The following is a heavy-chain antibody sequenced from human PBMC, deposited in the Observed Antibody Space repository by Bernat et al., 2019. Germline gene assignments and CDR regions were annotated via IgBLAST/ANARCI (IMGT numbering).Heavy chain of an antibody. D-gene: IGHD2-2*01. Sequence: VQLVESGGGVVQPGRSLRLSCAASGFTFSSYAMHWVRQAPGKGLQWVAVISDDGSNQYYADSVKGRLTISRDNSKNTLYLQMNSLRAEDTAVYYCARGGGYCPSTNRHGVDYWGRGTLVTVSS. CDR3: ARGGGYCPSTNRHGVDY. V-gene: IGHV3-30-3*01. J-gene: IGHJ4*02. CDR1: GFTFSSYA. CDR2: ISDDGSNQ.